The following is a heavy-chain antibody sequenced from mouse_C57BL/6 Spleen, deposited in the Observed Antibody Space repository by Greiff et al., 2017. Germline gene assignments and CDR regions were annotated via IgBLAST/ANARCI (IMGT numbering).Heavy chain of an antibody. D-gene: IGHD1-1*01. CDR2: IHPNSGST. CDR1: GYTFTSYW. J-gene: IGHJ1*03. Sequence: QVQLKQPGAELVKPGASVKLSCKASGYTFTSYWMHWVKQRPGQGLEWIGMIHPNSGSTNYNEKFKSKATLTVDKSSSTAYMQLSSLTSEDSAVYYCALITTVDWYFDVWGTGTTVTVSS. CDR3: ALITTVDWYFDV. V-gene: IGHV1-64*01.